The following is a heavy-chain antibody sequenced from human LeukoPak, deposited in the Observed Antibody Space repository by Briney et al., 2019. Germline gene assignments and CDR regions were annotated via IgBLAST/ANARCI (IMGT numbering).Heavy chain of an antibody. CDR2: IFHTGGT. V-gene: IGHV4-39*07. J-gene: IGHJ4*02. CDR3: AKTRIAVVYYYFAY. Sequence: SETLSLTCTVSGGSISSSSYYWGWIRQPPGKGLEWIGSIFHTGGTYFNLSLKSRVTISVDTSKNQFSLRPSSVTAADTAVYYCAKTRIAVVYYYFAYWARGPLATVPS. CDR1: GGSISSSSYY. D-gene: IGHD3-22*01.